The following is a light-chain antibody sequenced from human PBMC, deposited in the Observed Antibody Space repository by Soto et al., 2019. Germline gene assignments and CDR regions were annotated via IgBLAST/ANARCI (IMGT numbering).Light chain of an antibody. Sequence: QSDLTQPAYVSRSPGQWITIFCTGTSSDVGSYNLVSWFQQHPGKAPKLIIYEVSKRPSGLSNRFSGSKSGNTASLTISGLQAEDEADYYCCSYAGGSTSNYVFGTGTKVTVL. CDR2: EVS. J-gene: IGLJ1*01. CDR3: CSYAGGSTSNYV. V-gene: IGLV2-23*02. CDR1: SSDVGSYNL.